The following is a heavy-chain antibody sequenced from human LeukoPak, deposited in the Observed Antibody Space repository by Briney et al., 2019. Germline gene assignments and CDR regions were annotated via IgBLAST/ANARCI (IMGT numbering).Heavy chain of an antibody. CDR2: IYHSGST. V-gene: IGHV4-38-2*02. D-gene: IGHD6-19*01. J-gene: IGHJ6*03. Sequence: SETLSLTCTVSGYSISSGYYWGWIRQPPGKGLEWIGSIYHSGSTYYNPSLKSRVTISVDTSKNQFSLKLNSVTAADTAVYYCARVATRKVAGTDYYYYMDVWGKGTTVTVSS. CDR3: ARVATRKVAGTDYYYYMDV. CDR1: GYSISSGYY.